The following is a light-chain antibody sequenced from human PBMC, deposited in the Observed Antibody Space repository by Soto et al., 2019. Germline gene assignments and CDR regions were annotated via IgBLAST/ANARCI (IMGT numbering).Light chain of an antibody. CDR3: QPSP. Sequence: DIQMTQSPSTLSASVGDRVTITCRASQSISSWLAWYQQKPGKAPKLLIYDASSLESGVPSRFSGSGSGTEFTLTISSLQPDDFATYYGQPSPFGQGTKVEIK. CDR2: DAS. V-gene: IGKV1-5*01. J-gene: IGKJ1*01. CDR1: QSISSW.